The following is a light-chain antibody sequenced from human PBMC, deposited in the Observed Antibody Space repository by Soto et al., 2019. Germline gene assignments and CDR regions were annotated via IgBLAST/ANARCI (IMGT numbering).Light chain of an antibody. Sequence: EIVMTQSPATLSVSPGERFTFSCMAIQSVTGNLAWYQHKPGQTPRLLIYGASTRATGIPERFSGSGSGTDFTLTINRVEPEDFAVYYCQQYVSLPITFGQGTRLEIK. CDR1: QSVTGN. J-gene: IGKJ5*01. V-gene: IGKV3-20*01. CDR3: QQYVSLPIT. CDR2: GAS.